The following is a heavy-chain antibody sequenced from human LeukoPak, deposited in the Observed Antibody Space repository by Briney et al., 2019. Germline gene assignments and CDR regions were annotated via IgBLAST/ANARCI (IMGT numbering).Heavy chain of an antibody. V-gene: IGHV3-11*01. J-gene: IGHJ6*02. CDR2: IRSTGTSI. Sequence: GGSLRLSCAASGFRFSDYYMNWIRQAPGKGLEWVSYIRSTGTSIYYADSVKGRFTISRDNSKNTLYLQMNSLRAEDTAVYYCAKDQGVSAQDYYYYGMDVWGQGTTVTVSS. CDR1: GFRFSDYY. D-gene: IGHD3-10*01. CDR3: AKDQGVSAQDYYYYGMDV.